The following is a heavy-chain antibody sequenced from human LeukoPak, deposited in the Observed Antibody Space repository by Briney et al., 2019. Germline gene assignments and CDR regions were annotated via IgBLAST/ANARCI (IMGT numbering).Heavy chain of an antibody. Sequence: GGSLRLSCAASGFTFSSYGMHWVRQAPGKGLEWVAVISYDGSNKYYADSVKGRFTISRDNSKNTLYLQMNSLRAEDTAVYYCARDGGITFGGVIVKPLNWFDPWGQGTLVTVSS. CDR3: ARDGGITFGGVIVKPLNWFDP. J-gene: IGHJ5*02. V-gene: IGHV3-30*03. D-gene: IGHD3-16*02. CDR1: GFTFSSYG. CDR2: ISYDGSNK.